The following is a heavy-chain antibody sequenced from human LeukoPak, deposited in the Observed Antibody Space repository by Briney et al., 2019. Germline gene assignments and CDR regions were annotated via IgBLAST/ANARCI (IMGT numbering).Heavy chain of an antibody. J-gene: IGHJ3*02. D-gene: IGHD4-17*01. V-gene: IGHV3-48*01. CDR3: ARDRYTVTTSGGAFDI. CDR2: ISTSGGTI. Sequence: GGSLRLSCAASGFTFSSSSMNWVRQAPEKGLEWVSYISTSGGTIYYADSVKGRFTISRDNAKSSLYLQMNSLRAEDTAVYYCARDRYTVTTSGGAFDIWGQGTMVTVSS. CDR1: GFTFSSSS.